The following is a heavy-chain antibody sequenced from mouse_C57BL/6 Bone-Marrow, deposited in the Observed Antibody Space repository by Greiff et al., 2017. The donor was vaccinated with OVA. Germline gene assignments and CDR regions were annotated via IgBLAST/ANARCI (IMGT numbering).Heavy chain of an antibody. Sequence: EVQLQESGGDLVKPGGSLQLSCAASGFTFSSYGMSWVRQTPDKRLEWVATISSGGSYTYSPDSVKGRLTISRDNAKNTLYLQMRSLKSEDTAMYYCARHGDYGSFFDYWGQGTTLTVSS. D-gene: IGHD1-1*01. CDR1: GFTFSSYG. CDR3: ARHGDYGSFFDY. CDR2: ISSGGSYT. V-gene: IGHV5-6*01. J-gene: IGHJ2*01.